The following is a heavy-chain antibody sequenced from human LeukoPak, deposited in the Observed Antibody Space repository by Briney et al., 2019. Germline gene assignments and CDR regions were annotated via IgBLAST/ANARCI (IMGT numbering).Heavy chain of an antibody. Sequence: GGSLRLSCAASEFTFSSYWMSWVRQAPGKGLEWVANIRQDGSEKYYVDSVKGRFTISRDNAGNSLYLQMNSLRAEDTAVYYCATHGGYCSGGSCYTVHWGQGTLVTVSS. CDR3: ATHGGYCSGGSCYTVH. V-gene: IGHV3-7*01. D-gene: IGHD2-15*01. CDR2: IRQDGSEK. J-gene: IGHJ4*02. CDR1: EFTFSSYW.